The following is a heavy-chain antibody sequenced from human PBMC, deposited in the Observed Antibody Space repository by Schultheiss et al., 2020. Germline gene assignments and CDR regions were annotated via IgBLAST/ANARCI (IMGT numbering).Heavy chain of an antibody. CDR2: IYTSGST. D-gene: IGHD1-26*01. V-gene: IGHV4-4*07. CDR1: GGSISSYY. Sequence: SETLSLTCTVSGGSISSYYWSWIRQPAGKGLEWIGRIYTSGSTNYNPSLKSRVTMSVDTSKNQFSLKLSSVTAADTAVYYCARQGVGATGGYYYYGMDVWGRGTTVTVSS. CDR3: ARQGVGATGGYYYYGMDV. J-gene: IGHJ6*02.